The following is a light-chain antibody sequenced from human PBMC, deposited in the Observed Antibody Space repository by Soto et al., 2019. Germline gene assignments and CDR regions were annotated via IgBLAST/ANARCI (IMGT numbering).Light chain of an antibody. CDR1: QDIRTN. J-gene: IGKJ1*01. Sequence: EIVMTQSPATLSVSPGERGNLSCRASQDIRTNLAWYQQRPGQAPSLLIYGASTRATGIPARFSGSGSGTDFTLTIASLQPEDFATYFCQQSYSRPRTFGQGTKVDNK. CDR2: GAS. V-gene: IGKV3D-15*01. CDR3: QQSYSRPRT.